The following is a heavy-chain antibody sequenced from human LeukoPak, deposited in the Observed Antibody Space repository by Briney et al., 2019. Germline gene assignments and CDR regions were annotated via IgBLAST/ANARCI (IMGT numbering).Heavy chain of an antibody. D-gene: IGHD2-2*01. J-gene: IGHJ4*02. CDR2: ISGSGGST. CDR3: TRLGYCSSTSCLDY. Sequence: GGSLRLSCAASGFTFSSYAMSWVRQAPGKGLEWVSAISGSGGSTYYADSVKGRFTISRDNSKNTLCLQMNSLRAEDTAVYYCTRLGYCSSTSCLDYWGQGTLVTVSS. V-gene: IGHV3-23*01. CDR1: GFTFSSYA.